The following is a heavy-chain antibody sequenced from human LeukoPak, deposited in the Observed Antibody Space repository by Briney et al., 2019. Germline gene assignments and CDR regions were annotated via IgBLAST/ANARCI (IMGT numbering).Heavy chain of an antibody. CDR1: GFTFSSYG. CDR3: AREDSSSWYLSNYYGMDV. D-gene: IGHD6-13*01. CDR2: IWYDGSNK. V-gene: IGHV3-33*01. Sequence: GGSLRLSCAASGFTFSSYGMHWVRQAPGKGLEWVAVIWYDGSNKYYADSVKGRFTISRDNSKNTLYLQMNSLRAEDTAVYYCAREDSSSWYLSNYYGMDVWGQGTTVTVSS. J-gene: IGHJ6*02.